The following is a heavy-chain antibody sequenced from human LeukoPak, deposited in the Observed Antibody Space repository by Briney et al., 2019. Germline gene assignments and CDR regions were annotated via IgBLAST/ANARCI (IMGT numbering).Heavy chain of an antibody. CDR1: GGTFSSYA. CDR2: LIPIFGTA. Sequence: SVKVSCKASGGTFSSYAISWVRQAPGQGLEWMGGLIPIFGTANYAQKFQGRVTITADKSTSTAYMELSSLRSEDTAVYYCASLSQPSYYYYYYMDVWGKGTTVTISS. J-gene: IGHJ6*03. CDR3: ASLSQPSYYYYYYMDV. V-gene: IGHV1-69*06. D-gene: IGHD6-13*01.